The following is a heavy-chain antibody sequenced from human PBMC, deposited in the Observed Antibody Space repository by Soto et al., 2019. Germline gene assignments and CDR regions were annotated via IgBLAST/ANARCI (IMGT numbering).Heavy chain of an antibody. CDR2: IYYSGST. CDR1: GGSISSGDYY. D-gene: IGHD3-10*01. V-gene: IGHV4-30-4*01. J-gene: IGHJ4*02. Sequence: QVQLQESGPGLVKPSQTLSLTCTVSGGSISSGDYYWSWIRQPPGKGLEWIGYIYYSGSTYYNPSLKSRVTISVDTSKNQFSLKLSSVTAADTAVYYCAGGEWEEYYYGSGIRYWGQGTLVTVSS. CDR3: AGGEWEEYYYGSGIRY.